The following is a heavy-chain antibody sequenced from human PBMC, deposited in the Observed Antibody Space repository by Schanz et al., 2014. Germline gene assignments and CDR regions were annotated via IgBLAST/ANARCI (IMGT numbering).Heavy chain of an antibody. CDR3: VRDSFFAFDY. CDR2: ISASGGDT. V-gene: IGHV3-23*04. D-gene: IGHD3-3*01. CDR1: EFTFSTDA. Sequence: VQVVQSGGGLVKPGGSLRLSCAASEFTFSTDAMSWVRQAPGKGLEWLSVISASGGDTYYADSVKGRFTMSRDNAKNSVFLQMNSLRAEDTAVYYCVRDSFFAFDYWGQGTLVTVSS. J-gene: IGHJ4*02.